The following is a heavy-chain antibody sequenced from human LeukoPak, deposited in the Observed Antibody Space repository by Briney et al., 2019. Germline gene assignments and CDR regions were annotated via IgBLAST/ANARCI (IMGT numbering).Heavy chain of an antibody. CDR3: ARGSGVRV. Sequence: KSGGSLRLSCEASGFTFRTHSMNWVRQAPGKGLEWVSSITKSSIYVYYADSVKGRFTISRDNANNSLFLQMNNLGVDDTGVYYCARGSGVRVWGQGTLVIVSS. CDR2: ITKSSIYV. CDR1: GFTFRTHS. J-gene: IGHJ4*02. V-gene: IGHV3-21*04. D-gene: IGHD3-10*01.